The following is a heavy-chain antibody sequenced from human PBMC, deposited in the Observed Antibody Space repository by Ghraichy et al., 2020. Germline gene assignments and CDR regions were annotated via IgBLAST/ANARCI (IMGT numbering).Heavy chain of an antibody. Sequence: GGSLRLSCAASGFIFSSYAMSWVRQAPGKGLEWVSTFSGSGGSTYYADSVKGRFTISRDNSKNTLYLQMNSLRAEDTAVYYCAKDQGADYGMDVWGQGTTVTVSS. CDR3: AKDQGADYGMDV. V-gene: IGHV3-23*01. J-gene: IGHJ6*02. CDR1: GFIFSSYA. CDR2: FSGSGGST.